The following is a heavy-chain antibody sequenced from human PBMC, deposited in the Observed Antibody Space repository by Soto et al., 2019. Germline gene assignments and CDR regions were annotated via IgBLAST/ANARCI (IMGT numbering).Heavy chain of an antibody. CDR1: GVSITSYY. D-gene: IGHD6-19*01. Sequence: QVQLQESGPGLVKPSETLSLTCTVSGVSITSYYWSWIRQPPGKGLEWIGYIYHGGSTNYNPSLKRRVTISVDTSKSQFSLKLSSVTAADTAVYYCARGDMGAVAPFDYWGQGTLLTVSS. J-gene: IGHJ4*02. V-gene: IGHV4-59*01. CDR3: ARGDMGAVAPFDY. CDR2: IYHGGST.